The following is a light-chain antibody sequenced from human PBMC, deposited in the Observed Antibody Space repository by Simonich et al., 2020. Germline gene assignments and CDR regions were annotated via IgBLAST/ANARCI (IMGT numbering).Light chain of an antibody. CDR2: EVS. Sequence: QSALTQPPSASGSPGQSVTISCTGTSSDVGGSNSFSWYQQHPGKAPTLMIYEVSNRPYGVPVLFSGSKSGHTASLTVSGLQAEDEADYYCSSYAGSNNYWVFGGGTKLTVL. CDR1: SSDVGGSNS. V-gene: IGLV2-8*01. J-gene: IGLJ3*02. CDR3: SSYAGSNNYWV.